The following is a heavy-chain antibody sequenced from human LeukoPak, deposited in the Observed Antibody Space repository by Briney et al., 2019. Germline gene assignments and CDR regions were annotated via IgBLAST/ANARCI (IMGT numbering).Heavy chain of an antibody. Sequence: GRSLRLSCAASGFTFSSYGMHWVRQAPGKGLEWVAVISYDGSNKYYADSVKGRFTISRDNSKNTLYLQMNSLRAEDTAVYYCAKRGLQYSYGLGFFDYWGQGTLVTVSS. D-gene: IGHD5-18*01. CDR3: AKRGLQYSYGLGFFDY. V-gene: IGHV3-30*18. CDR2: ISYDGSNK. CDR1: GFTFSSYG. J-gene: IGHJ4*02.